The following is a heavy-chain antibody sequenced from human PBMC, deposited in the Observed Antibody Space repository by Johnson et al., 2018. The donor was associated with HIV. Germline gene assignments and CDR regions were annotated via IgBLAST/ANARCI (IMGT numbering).Heavy chain of an antibody. J-gene: IGHJ3*02. Sequence: VQLVESGGGLVQPGGSLRLSCAASGFTFRSNWMNWVRQAPGKGLEWVANINEDGSEKYYVDSVRGRFTISRDNSKNTLYLQMNSLRAEDTAVYYCARGGNEIDAFDIWGQGTMVTVSS. V-gene: IGHV3-7*02. CDR1: GFTFRSNW. D-gene: IGHD1-1*01. CDR2: INEDGSEK. CDR3: ARGGNEIDAFDI.